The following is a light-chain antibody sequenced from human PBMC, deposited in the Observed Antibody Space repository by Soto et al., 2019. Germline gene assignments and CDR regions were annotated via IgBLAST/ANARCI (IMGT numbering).Light chain of an antibody. V-gene: IGLV2-23*01. CDR3: CSYAGSSTARV. CDR2: DDS. Sequence: QSALTQPASVSGSPGQSITISCTGTSSDAGNYNFVSWYQQHPGKAPKVIIYDDSTRPSGVSNRLSGSKSGNTASLTISGLHAEDYADYYCCSYAGSSTARVFGGGTKLTVL. CDR1: SSDAGNYNF. J-gene: IGLJ3*02.